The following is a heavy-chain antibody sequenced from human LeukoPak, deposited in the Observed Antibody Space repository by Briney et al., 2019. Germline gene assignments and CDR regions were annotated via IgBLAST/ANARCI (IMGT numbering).Heavy chain of an antibody. CDR2: IRSKANSYAT. V-gene: IGHV3-73*01. CDR3: TSPSGTIDY. CDR1: GFTFSGSV. D-gene: IGHD2-2*01. J-gene: IGHJ4*02. Sequence: GGSLRLSCAASGFTFSGSVMHWVRQASGKGLGWVGRIRSKANSYATAYAASVKGRFTISRDDSKNTAYLQMNSLKTEDTAVYYCTSPSGTIDYWGQGTLVTVSS.